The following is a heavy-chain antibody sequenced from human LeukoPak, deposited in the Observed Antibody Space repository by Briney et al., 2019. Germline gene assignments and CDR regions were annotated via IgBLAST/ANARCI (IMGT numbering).Heavy chain of an antibody. J-gene: IGHJ4*02. Sequence: GGSLRLSCAASGFTFSSYGMHWVRQAPGKGLEWVAVISYDGSNKYYADSVKGRFTISRDNSKNTLYLEMNSLIPEDTALYYCAKPQEADLWVPDYWGQGTLATVSS. D-gene: IGHD3-3*01. V-gene: IGHV3-30*18. CDR1: GFTFSSYG. CDR2: ISYDGSNK. CDR3: AKPQEADLWVPDY.